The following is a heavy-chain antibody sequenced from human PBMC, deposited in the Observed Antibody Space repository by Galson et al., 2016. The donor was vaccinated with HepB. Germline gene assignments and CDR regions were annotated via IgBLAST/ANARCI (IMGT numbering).Heavy chain of an antibody. CDR2: TSGSGGST. CDR3: AKYRQLGS. D-gene: IGHD1-1*01. CDR1: GFIFSSYA. J-gene: IGHJ3*01. Sequence: SLRLSCAASGFIFSSYAMSWVRQAPRKGLEWVSGTSGSGGSTYYADSVKGRFTISRDNSKNTLYLQMNSLRAEDTAVYYCAKYRQLGSWGQGTMVTVSS. V-gene: IGHV3-23*01.